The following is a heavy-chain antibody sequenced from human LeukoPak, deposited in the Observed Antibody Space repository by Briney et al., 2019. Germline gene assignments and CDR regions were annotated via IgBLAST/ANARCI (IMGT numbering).Heavy chain of an antibody. CDR1: GFTFSSYW. J-gene: IGHJ3*02. CDR3: ARDYYDSSGYYFDAFDI. D-gene: IGHD3-22*01. V-gene: IGHV3-74*01. CDR2: INSDGSST. Sequence: GGSLRLSCAASGFTFSSYWMHWVRQAPGKGPVWVSRINSDGSSTSYADSVKGRFTISRDNAKNTLYLQMNSLRAEDTAVYYCARDYYDSSGYYFDAFDIWGQGTMVTVSS.